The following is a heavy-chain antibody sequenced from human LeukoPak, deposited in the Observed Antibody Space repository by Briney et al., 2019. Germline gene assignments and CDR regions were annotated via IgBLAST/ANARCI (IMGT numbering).Heavy chain of an antibody. V-gene: IGHV5-51*01. Sequence: LGESLKISCKGSGYSFTNYWIGWVRQMPGKGLEWMGIIWPGDSDTRYSPSFQGQVTISADKSNSIVYLQWSSLKASDTVMYYCARRYSGSYYPEYFDYWGQGTLVTVSS. J-gene: IGHJ4*02. CDR2: IWPGDSDT. D-gene: IGHD1-26*01. CDR1: GYSFTNYW. CDR3: ARRYSGSYYPEYFDY.